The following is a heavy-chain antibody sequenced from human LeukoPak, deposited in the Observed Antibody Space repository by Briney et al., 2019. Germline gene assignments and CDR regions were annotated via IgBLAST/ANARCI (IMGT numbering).Heavy chain of an antibody. CDR2: IYYSGSA. V-gene: IGHV4-59*01. CDR1: GVSISSYY. Sequence: PSETLSLTCTVSGVSISSYYWTWIRQPPEKGLEWIGYIYYSGSANYNPSLKSRVTISVDTSKNQFSLKLSSVTAADTAVYYCARDLWGSFDYWGQGTLVTVSS. D-gene: IGHD3-16*01. J-gene: IGHJ4*02. CDR3: ARDLWGSFDY.